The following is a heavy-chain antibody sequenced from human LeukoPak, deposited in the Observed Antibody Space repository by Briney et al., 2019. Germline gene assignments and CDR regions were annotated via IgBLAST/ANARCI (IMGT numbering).Heavy chain of an antibody. CDR3: AKASTFLYYGSGSYYPYFDY. Sequence: GGALLLSCAASGFPFISYSMNWVRRAPGKGLEGVSSIISSSSYIYYADSVKGRFTISRDNSKNTLYLQMNSLRAEDTAVYYCAKASTFLYYGSGSYYPYFDYWGQGTLVTVSS. J-gene: IGHJ4*02. D-gene: IGHD3-10*01. CDR2: IISSSSYI. V-gene: IGHV3-21*04. CDR1: GFPFISYS.